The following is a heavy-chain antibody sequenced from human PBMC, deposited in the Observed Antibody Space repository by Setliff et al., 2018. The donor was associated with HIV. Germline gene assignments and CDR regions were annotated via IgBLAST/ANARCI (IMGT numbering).Heavy chain of an antibody. CDR1: GFTFSSYG. J-gene: IGHJ4*02. CDR3: ASARIPTGGVSTSLDY. CDR2: IWYDGSNK. V-gene: IGHV3-33*01. D-gene: IGHD3-3*01. Sequence: GGSLRLSCAASGFTFSSYGIHWVRQAPGKGLEWVAVIWYDGSNKYYADSVKGRFTISRDNSKNTLFLHLNTLRPEDTAMYFCASARIPTGGVSTSLDYWGQGALVTVSS.